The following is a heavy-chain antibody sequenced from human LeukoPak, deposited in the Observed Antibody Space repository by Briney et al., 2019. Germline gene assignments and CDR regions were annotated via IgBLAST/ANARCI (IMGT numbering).Heavy chain of an antibody. CDR3: AKGGGYAPLDY. Sequence: GGSLRLSCAASGFTFSGSAMTWVRHTPGKGLGWVSAINGDGSDTIYTDSVKDRFTVSRDNSKNTLYLQMQSLRAEDTAVYYCAKGGGYAPLDYWGQGTLVSVSS. CDR2: INGDGSDT. CDR1: GFTFSGSA. V-gene: IGHV3-23*01. D-gene: IGHD5-12*01. J-gene: IGHJ4*02.